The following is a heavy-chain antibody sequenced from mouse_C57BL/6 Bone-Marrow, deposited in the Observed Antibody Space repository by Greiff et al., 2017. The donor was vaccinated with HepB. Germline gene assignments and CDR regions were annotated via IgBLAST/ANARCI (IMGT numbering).Heavy chain of an antibody. D-gene: IGHD1-1*01. CDR2: ISSGGSYT. J-gene: IGHJ3*01. CDR3: ARRGYYGSSHCFAY. V-gene: IGHV5-6*01. Sequence: EVQGVESGGDLVKPGGSLKLSCAASGFTFSSYGMSWVRQTPDKRLEWVATISSGGSYTYYPDSVKGRFTISRDNAKNTLYLQMSSLKSEDTAMYYCARRGYYGSSHCFAYWGQGTLVTVSA. CDR1: GFTFSSYG.